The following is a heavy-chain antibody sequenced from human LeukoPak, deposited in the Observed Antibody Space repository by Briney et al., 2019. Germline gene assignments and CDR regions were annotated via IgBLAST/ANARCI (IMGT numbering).Heavy chain of an antibody. Sequence: ASVTVSCKASGYTFTTYGISWVRQAPGQGLEWMGWISTNNGNTNYAQKLQGRVTMGTDTSTSTAYMELRTLISDDTAVYYCTRSYGSGSYDYYYYGIDVWGQGTTVAVSS. D-gene: IGHD3-10*01. CDR3: TRSYGSGSYDYYYYGIDV. V-gene: IGHV1-18*01. CDR1: GYTFTTYG. CDR2: ISTNNGNT. J-gene: IGHJ6*02.